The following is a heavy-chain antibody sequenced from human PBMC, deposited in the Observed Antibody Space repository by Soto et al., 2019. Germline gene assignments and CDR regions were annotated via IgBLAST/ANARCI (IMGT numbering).Heavy chain of an antibody. CDR3: ARGVWDYGSGSYSYYYYGMDV. J-gene: IGHJ6*02. Sequence: QVQLVQSGAEVKKPGSSVKVSCKASGGTFSSYAISWVRQAPGQGLEWMGGIIPIFGTANYAQKFQGRVTITADESTRTAYMELSSLRSEDTAVYYCARGVWDYGSGSYSYYYYGMDVWGQGTTVTVSS. CDR2: IIPIFGTA. V-gene: IGHV1-69*12. D-gene: IGHD3-10*01. CDR1: GGTFSSYA.